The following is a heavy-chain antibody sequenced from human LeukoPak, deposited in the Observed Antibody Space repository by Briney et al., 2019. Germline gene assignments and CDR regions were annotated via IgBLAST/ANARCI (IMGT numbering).Heavy chain of an antibody. J-gene: IGHJ3*02. CDR2: SYYRTKWYD. V-gene: IGHV6-1*01. Sequence: SQTLTLTCAISGDSVSSNSAAWNWITPSPSRGLVWLGRSYYRTKWYDDYVLSVISLLTINPDTSKNQFSLQLNTLNTANTAVYYCARDSPDLVLRYFDWLLQGAFDIWGKGTMVTVSS. D-gene: IGHD3-9*01. CDR3: ARDSPDLVLRYFDWLLQGAFDI. CDR1: GDSVSSNSAA.